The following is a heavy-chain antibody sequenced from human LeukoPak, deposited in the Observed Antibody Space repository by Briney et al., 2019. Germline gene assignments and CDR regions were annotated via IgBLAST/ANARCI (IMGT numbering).Heavy chain of an antibody. D-gene: IGHD1-26*01. CDR2: ISTSGDTM. Sequence: GGSLRLSCAASGFTFSSYEVNWVRQAPGKGLEWVSYISTSGDTMYYADSVKGRFTISRDNVKNSLFLQMNSLRAEDTAVYYCARGSGFVLDYWGQGTLVTVSS. CDR3: ARGSGFVLDY. V-gene: IGHV3-48*03. J-gene: IGHJ4*02. CDR1: GFTFSSYE.